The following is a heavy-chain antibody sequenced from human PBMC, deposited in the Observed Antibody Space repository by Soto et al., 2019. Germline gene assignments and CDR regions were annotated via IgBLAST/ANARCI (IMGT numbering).Heavy chain of an antibody. CDR1: GGSISSSNW. Sequence: SETLSLTYAVSGGSISSSNWWSWVRQPPGKGLEWIGEIYHSGSTNYNPSLKSRVTISVDKSKNQFSLKLSSVTAADTAVYYCARANRLYCTNGVCYTLGENWFDPWGQGTLVTVSS. CDR3: ARANRLYCTNGVCYTLGENWFDP. CDR2: IYHSGST. D-gene: IGHD2-8*01. V-gene: IGHV4-4*02. J-gene: IGHJ5*02.